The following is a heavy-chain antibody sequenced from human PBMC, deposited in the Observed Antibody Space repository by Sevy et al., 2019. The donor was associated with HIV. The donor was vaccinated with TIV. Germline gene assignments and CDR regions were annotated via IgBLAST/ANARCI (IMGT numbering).Heavy chain of an antibody. CDR2: ISWNSGSI. CDR3: AKEGSYRYTLDY. V-gene: IGHV3-9*01. Sequence: GGSLRLSCAASGFTFDDYAMHWVRQAPGKGLEWVSGISWNSGSIGYADSVKGRFTISGDNAKNSLYLQMNSLRAEDTALYYCAKEGSYRYTLDYWGQGTLVTVSS. D-gene: IGHD3-16*02. CDR1: GFTFDDYA. J-gene: IGHJ4*02.